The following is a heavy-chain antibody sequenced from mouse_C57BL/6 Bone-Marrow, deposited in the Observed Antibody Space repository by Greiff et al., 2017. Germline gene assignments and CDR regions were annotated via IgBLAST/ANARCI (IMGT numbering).Heavy chain of an antibody. CDR1: GIDFSRYW. J-gene: IGHJ1*03. V-gene: IGHV4-1*01. Sequence: EVHLVESGGGLVQPGGSLKLSCAASGIDFSRYWMSWVRRAPGKGLEWIGEINPDSSTINYAPSLKDKFIISRDNAKNTLYLQMSKVRSEDTALYYCARGRITTVVATPYWYFDVWGTGTTVTVSS. D-gene: IGHD1-1*01. CDR2: INPDSSTI. CDR3: ARGRITTVVATPYWYFDV.